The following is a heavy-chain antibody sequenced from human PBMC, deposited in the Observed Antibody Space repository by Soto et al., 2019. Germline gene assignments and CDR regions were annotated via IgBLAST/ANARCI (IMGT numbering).Heavy chain of an antibody. CDR3: ARGSMVRGPTPFDY. CDR2: VYYSGSA. D-gene: IGHD3-10*01. CDR1: GGSIRSYY. Sequence: ASETLSLTCNVSGGSIRSYYWNFIRHPPGKTLEWIGDVYYSGSANYNPSLKSRVTISVDMSKNQFSLKLNSVTAADTAVYYCARGSMVRGPTPFDYWGQGTLVTDSS. V-gene: IGHV4-59*01. J-gene: IGHJ4*02.